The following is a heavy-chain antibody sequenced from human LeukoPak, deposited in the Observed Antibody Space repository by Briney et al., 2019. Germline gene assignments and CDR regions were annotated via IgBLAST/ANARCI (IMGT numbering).Heavy chain of an antibody. D-gene: IGHD5-12*01. V-gene: IGHV3-9*01. CDR1: GFTFDNFA. CDR3: KDKPRDGYTYGVYDS. J-gene: IGHJ5*01. Sequence: GGSLGFSCAASGFTFDNFAMHWVRQAPGKGLEWVSGITWNSRVKTYTPSVKGRFTISRDNAKNSLDLQMSSLRPEDTALYCVKDKPRDGYTYGVYDSWGQGTLITVSP. CDR2: ITWNSRVK.